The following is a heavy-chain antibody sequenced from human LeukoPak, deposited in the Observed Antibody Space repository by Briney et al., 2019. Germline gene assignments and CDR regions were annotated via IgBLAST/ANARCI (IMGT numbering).Heavy chain of an antibody. J-gene: IGHJ4*02. CDR3: ARENLAAAADY. CDR1: EFTFSAYW. Sequence: GGSLRLSCAASEFTFSAYWMHWVRHAPGKGLVWVSRIRGDGSMTNYADSVKGRFAISRDNAKNTLYLQMNSLRLEDTAVYYCARENLAAAADYWGQGTVVTVSS. V-gene: IGHV3-74*01. D-gene: IGHD6-25*01. CDR2: IRGDGSMT.